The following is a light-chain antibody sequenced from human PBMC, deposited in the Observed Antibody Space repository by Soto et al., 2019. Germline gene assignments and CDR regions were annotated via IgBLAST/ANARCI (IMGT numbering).Light chain of an antibody. CDR3: QQLDSYPFT. CDR1: QGINNY. Sequence: DIQLTQSPSFLSASVGDRVTVTCRASQGINNYLAWYQQKPGKAPKLLIHGASTLQSGVPSRVSGSGSGTEFTPTISSLQPEDFATYYCQQLDSYPFTFGPGTKVDIK. V-gene: IGKV1-9*01. J-gene: IGKJ3*01. CDR2: GAS.